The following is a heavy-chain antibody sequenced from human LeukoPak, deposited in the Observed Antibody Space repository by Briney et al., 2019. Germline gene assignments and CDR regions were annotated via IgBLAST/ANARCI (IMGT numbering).Heavy chain of an antibody. Sequence: SEALSLTCTVSGGSISSYYWSWIRQPAGKGLEWIGRIYTSGSTNYNPSLKSRVTMSVDTSKNQFSLKLSSVTAADTAVYYCARGDDSSGYYFTGDAFDIWGQGTMVTVSS. CDR2: IYTSGST. D-gene: IGHD3-22*01. CDR1: GGSISSYY. V-gene: IGHV4-4*07. CDR3: ARGDDSSGYYFTGDAFDI. J-gene: IGHJ3*02.